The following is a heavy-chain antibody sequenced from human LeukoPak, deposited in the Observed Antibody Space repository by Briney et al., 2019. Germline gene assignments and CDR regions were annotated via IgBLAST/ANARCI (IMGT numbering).Heavy chain of an antibody. CDR3: ARYPYSDSGVWQAFDY. Sequence: SETLSLTCTVSGGSISRYYWSWIRQPPGQGLEWIGYIYSSGSTNSNPSLKSRVTISVDTSKNQFSLRLASVTAADTAVYYCARYPYSDSGVWQAFDYWGQGTLVTVSS. V-gene: IGHV4-59*08. J-gene: IGHJ4*02. D-gene: IGHD5-12*01. CDR1: GGSISRYY. CDR2: IYSSGST.